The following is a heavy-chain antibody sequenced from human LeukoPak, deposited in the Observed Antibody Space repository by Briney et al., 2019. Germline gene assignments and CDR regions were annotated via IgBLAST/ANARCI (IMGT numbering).Heavy chain of an antibody. J-gene: IGHJ4*02. Sequence: PGGSLRLSCAASGFTFSNAWMSWVRQAPGKGLEWVGRIKSKTDGGTTDYAAPVKGRFTISRDDSKNTLYLQMNSLKTEDTAVYYCTTDVSRFLEWLFDDYWGQGTLVTVSS. CDR3: TTDVSRFLEWLFDDY. D-gene: IGHD3-3*01. CDR2: IKSKTDGGTT. V-gene: IGHV3-15*01. CDR1: GFTFSNAW.